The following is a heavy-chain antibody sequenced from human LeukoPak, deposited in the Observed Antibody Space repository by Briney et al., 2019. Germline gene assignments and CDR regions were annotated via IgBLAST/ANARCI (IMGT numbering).Heavy chain of an antibody. D-gene: IGHD5-18*01. CDR1: GFTFDDYA. V-gene: IGHV3-43D*04. Sequence: QPGGSLRLSCAASGFTFDDYAMHWVRQAPGEGLEWVSLISWDGGSTYYADSVKGRFTISRDNSKDSLYLQMNSLRAEDTALYYCAKDINPGYSYGPDYWGQGTLVTVSS. CDR2: ISWDGGST. CDR3: AKDINPGYSYGPDY. J-gene: IGHJ4*02.